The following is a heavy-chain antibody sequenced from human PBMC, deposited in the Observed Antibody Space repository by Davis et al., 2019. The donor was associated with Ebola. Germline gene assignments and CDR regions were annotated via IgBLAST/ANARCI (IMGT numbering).Heavy chain of an antibody. Sequence: MPSETLSLTCTVSGGSISSYYWSWIRQPPGKGLEWIGYIYYSGSTNYNPSLKSRVTISVDTSKNQFSLKLSSVTAADTAVYYCARVQKWGYYYYGMDVWGQGTTVTVSS. V-gene: IGHV4-59*12. CDR1: GGSISSYY. CDR3: ARVQKWGYYYYGMDV. CDR2: IYYSGST. J-gene: IGHJ6*02. D-gene: IGHD2-8*01.